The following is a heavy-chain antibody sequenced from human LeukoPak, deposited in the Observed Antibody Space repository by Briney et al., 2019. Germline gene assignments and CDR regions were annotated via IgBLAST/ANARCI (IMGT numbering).Heavy chain of an antibody. D-gene: IGHD6-19*01. V-gene: IGHV3-23*01. J-gene: IGHJ4*02. Sequence: GGSLRLSCAASGFTFSIYAMSWVRQAPGKGLEWVSAISGSGGSTYYADSVKGRFTISRDNSKNTLYLQMNSLGAEDTAVYYCAKDLLAVAGTFVDYWGQGTLVTVSS. CDR2: ISGSGGST. CDR1: GFTFSIYA. CDR3: AKDLLAVAGTFVDY.